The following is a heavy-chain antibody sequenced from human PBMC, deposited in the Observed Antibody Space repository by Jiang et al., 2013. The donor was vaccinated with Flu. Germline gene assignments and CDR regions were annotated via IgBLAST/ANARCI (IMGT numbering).Heavy chain of an antibody. J-gene: IGHJ3*02. Sequence: GLVKPSETLSLTCTVSGGSISSALYYWGWIRQPPGKGLEWIGTIYFSGSTYPNPSLESRVTMSVDTSKNQFSLKLSSVTAADTAVYYCARRGDAHDQGYSYVYRGAFDIWGQGTMVTVSS. CDR2: IYFSGST. V-gene: IGHV4-39*01. CDR1: GGSISSALYY. CDR3: ARRGDAHDQGYSYVYRGAFDI. D-gene: IGHD5-18*01.